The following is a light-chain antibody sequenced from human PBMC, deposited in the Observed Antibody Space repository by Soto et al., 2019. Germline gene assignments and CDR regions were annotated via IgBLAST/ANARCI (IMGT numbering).Light chain of an antibody. Sequence: DIQMTQSPSTLSASVGDRVTITCRASQSISMWLAWYQQKPGKAPNLLIYKASSLEGGVPSRFSGSASATEFTLTISSLQPDDFATYFCLQYNHYPLTFGGGTKVDIK. CDR2: KAS. J-gene: IGKJ4*01. CDR3: LQYNHYPLT. V-gene: IGKV1-5*03. CDR1: QSISMW.